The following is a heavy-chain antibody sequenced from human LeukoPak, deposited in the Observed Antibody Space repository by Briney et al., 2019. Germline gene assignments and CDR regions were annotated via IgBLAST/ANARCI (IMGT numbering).Heavy chain of an antibody. D-gene: IGHD4-17*01. CDR1: GGSISSHY. V-gene: IGHV4-59*11. CDR2: IYYSGST. J-gene: IGHJ6*02. Sequence: SETLSLTCTVSGGSISSHYWSWIRQPPGKGLEWIGYIYYSGSTNYNPSLKSRVTISVDTSKNQFPLKLSSVTAADTAVYYCARASYYGDYGMDVWGQGTTVTVSS. CDR3: ARASYYGDYGMDV.